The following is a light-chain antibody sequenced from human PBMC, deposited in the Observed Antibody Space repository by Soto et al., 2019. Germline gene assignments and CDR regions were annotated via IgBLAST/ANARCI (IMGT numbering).Light chain of an antibody. CDR3: SSYTFTSTLYV. CDR1: SSDVGNGYDS. CDR2: EVT. J-gene: IGLJ1*01. V-gene: IGLV2-14*01. Sequence: QSALAQPASVSGSPGQSITISCSGSSSDVGNGYDSVSWYQQHPGKAPKLIIYEVTNRPSGVSSRFSGSKSGNTASLTISGLQAEDEADYYCSSYTFTSTLYVFGTGTKGTVL.